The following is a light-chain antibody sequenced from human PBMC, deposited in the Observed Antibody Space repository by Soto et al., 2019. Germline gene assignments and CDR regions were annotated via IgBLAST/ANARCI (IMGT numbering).Light chain of an antibody. V-gene: IGKV4-1*01. CDR2: WAS. CDR3: HQYYSIPLT. CDR1: RSLLHSSNNENH. Sequence: DIAMTQSPDSLSVSLGERATINCKDSRSLLHSSNNENHLAWYQQKPGQPPKLLIYWASTRESGVPDRFTGSGTETDFSRTISGLQAEDVAVSYCHQYYSIPLTFGGGTKVELK. J-gene: IGKJ4*01.